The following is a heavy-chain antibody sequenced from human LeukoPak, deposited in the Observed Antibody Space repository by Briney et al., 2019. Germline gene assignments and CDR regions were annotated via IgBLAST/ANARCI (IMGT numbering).Heavy chain of an antibody. V-gene: IGHV4-59*01. CDR2: IYDSGTT. J-gene: IGHJ4*02. Sequence: SETLSLTCTVSGVSISSYYWSCIRQTPRKGLEWMGYIYDSGTTNHNPSFKSRVTISVDTSKNQFSLKLSSVTAADTAVYYCAGRYRSRLDFWGQGTLVTVSS. D-gene: IGHD5-18*01. CDR1: GVSISSYY. CDR3: AGRYRSRLDF.